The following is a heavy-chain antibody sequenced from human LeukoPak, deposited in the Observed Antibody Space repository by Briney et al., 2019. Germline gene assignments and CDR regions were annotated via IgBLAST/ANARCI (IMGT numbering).Heavy chain of an antibody. Sequence: TSQTLSLTCTVSGGSISSGSYYWSWIRQPAGKGLEWIGRIYTSGSTNYNPSLKSRVTISVDTSKNQFSLKLSSVTAADTAVYYCARTGEPTYYDILTGPGDRYYFDYWGQGTLVTVSS. V-gene: IGHV4-61*02. CDR2: IYTSGST. CDR1: GGSISSGSYY. J-gene: IGHJ4*02. CDR3: ARTGEPTYYDILTGPGDRYYFDY. D-gene: IGHD3-9*01.